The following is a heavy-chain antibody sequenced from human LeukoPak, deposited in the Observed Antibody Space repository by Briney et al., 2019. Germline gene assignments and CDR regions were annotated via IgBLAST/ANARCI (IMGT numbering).Heavy chain of an antibody. V-gene: IGHV4-61*02. J-gene: IGHJ6*03. CDR2: IYSSGST. D-gene: IGHD3-22*01. CDR1: GGSISSGSYY. CDR3: ARTGRDLIGYSNYYYYMDV. Sequence: SETLSLTCTVSGGSISSGSYYWSWIRQPAGKGLEWIGRIYSSGSTNYNPSLKSRVTISLATSKNQSSLRLTSLTAADTAVFYCARTGRDLIGYSNYYYYMDVWGKGTTVTVSS.